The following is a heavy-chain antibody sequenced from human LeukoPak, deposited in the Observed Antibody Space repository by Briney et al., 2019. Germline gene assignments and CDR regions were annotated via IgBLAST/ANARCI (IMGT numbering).Heavy chain of an antibody. CDR1: LLTFSVDV. J-gene: IGHJ4*02. CDR3: ATDPMVRGATYDY. D-gene: IGHD3-10*01. CDR2: IGDSGRNT. V-gene: IGHV3-23*01. Sequence: PGGSLRLSSAASLLTFSVDVISWVCQYPGKGLEWVSAIGDSGRNTYYADSVRGRFTISRDDSKNTLYLQINSLRAEDTARYYCATDPMVRGATYDYWGQGTLVTVSS.